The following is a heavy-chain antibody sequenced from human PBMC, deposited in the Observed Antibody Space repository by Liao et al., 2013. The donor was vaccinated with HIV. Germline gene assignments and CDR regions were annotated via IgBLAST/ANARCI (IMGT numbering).Heavy chain of an antibody. D-gene: IGHD3-22*01. J-gene: IGHJ5*02. CDR1: GGSITSGNYY. Sequence: QVQLQESGPGLVKPSQTLSLTCTVSGGSITSGNYYWSWIRQPAGKGLEWIGRIYTSGSTKYNPSLKSRVTISVDTSKNQFSLKLSSVTAADTAVYYCASRFGLLPTGFDPWGQGTLVTVSS. CDR3: ASRFGLLPTGFDP. CDR2: IYTSGST. V-gene: IGHV4-61*02.